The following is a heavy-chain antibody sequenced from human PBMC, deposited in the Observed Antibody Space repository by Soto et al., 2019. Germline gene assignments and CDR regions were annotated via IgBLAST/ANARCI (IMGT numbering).Heavy chain of an antibody. V-gene: IGHV3-74*01. J-gene: IGHJ6*02. Sequence: PGGSLRLSCAASGFTFSSYWMHWVRQAPGKGLVWVSRINSDGSSTSYADSVKGRFTISRDNAKNTLYLQMNSLRAEDTAVYYCARGLYYGSGSYYNDYYYYGMDVWGQGTTVTVSS. CDR1: GFTFSSYW. D-gene: IGHD3-10*01. CDR2: INSDGSST. CDR3: ARGLYYGSGSYYNDYYYYGMDV.